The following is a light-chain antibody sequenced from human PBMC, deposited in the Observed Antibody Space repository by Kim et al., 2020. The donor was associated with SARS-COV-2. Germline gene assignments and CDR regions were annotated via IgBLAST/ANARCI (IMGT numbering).Light chain of an antibody. V-gene: IGKV1-5*03. CDR3: QKYETHWT. J-gene: IGKJ1*01. Sequence: DIQMTQSPSTLSASVGDRVTITCRASQNIDNWLGWYQQKPGKAPKLLIYKASRLHSGVPSRFSGSGSGTEFTLTISSLQPDDFAIYFCQKYETHWTFGQGTKVDIK. CDR1: QNIDNW. CDR2: KAS.